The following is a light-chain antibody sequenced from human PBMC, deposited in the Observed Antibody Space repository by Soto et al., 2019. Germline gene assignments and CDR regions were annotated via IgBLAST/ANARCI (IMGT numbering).Light chain of an antibody. CDR3: QPHGSSLSADG. V-gene: IGLV1-40*01. CDR2: GNS. CDR1: SSNIGAGYD. Sequence: QAVMTQAPSVSGAPWQGVTISCAGSSSNIGAGYDVHWYQRLPGTGPKLLISGNSNRPSGVPDRFSGSRSGTAATLAITGVQAEYEADYYCQPHGSSLSADGFGTGSKVTVL. J-gene: IGLJ1*01.